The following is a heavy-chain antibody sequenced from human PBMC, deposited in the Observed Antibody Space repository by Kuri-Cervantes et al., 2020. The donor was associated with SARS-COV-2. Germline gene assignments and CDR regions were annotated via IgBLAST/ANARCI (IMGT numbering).Heavy chain of an antibody. V-gene: IGHV3-33*08. CDR3: ARGSIVVVIANLDI. D-gene: IGHD2-21*01. CDR2: IWYDGSNK. Sequence: GESLKISCAASGFTFSSYGMHWVRQAPGKGLEWVAVIWYDGSNKYYADSVKGRFTISRDNSKNTLYLQMNSLRAEDTAVYYCARGSIVVVIANLDIWGQGTMVTVSS. J-gene: IGHJ3*02. CDR1: GFTFSSYG.